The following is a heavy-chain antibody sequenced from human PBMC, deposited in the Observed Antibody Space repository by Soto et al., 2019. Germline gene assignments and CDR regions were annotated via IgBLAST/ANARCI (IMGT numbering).Heavy chain of an antibody. V-gene: IGHV1-69*04. J-gene: IGHJ5*02. Sequence: SVKVSCKASGGTFSSYTISWVRQAPGQGLEWMGRIIPILGIANYAQKFQGRVTITADKSTSTAYMELSSLRSEDTAVYYCARDPCSSTSCQQGRIRNWFDPWGQGTLVTVSS. CDR3: ARDPCSSTSCQQGRIRNWFDP. CDR2: IIPILGIA. D-gene: IGHD2-2*01. CDR1: GGTFSSYT.